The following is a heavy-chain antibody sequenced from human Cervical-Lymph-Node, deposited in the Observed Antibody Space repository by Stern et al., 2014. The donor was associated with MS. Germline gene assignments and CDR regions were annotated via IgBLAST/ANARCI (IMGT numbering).Heavy chain of an antibody. J-gene: IGHJ4*02. CDR2: VKQDGSEK. D-gene: IGHD3-10*01. CDR3: ARPGILLWFGEFPEFFDY. CDR1: GFTFSNYW. Sequence: EVQLVESGRALVQPGGSLRLSCAASGFTFSNYWMSWVRQAPGKGLEWVANVKQDGSEKYYVDSVKGRFTISRDNAKNSVYLQMNSLRAEDTAVYYCARPGILLWFGEFPEFFDYWGQGTLVTVSS. V-gene: IGHV3-7*01.